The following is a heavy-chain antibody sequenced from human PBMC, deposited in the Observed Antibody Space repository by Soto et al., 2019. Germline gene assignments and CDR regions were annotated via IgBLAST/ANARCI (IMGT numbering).Heavy chain of an antibody. Sequence: SETLSLTCAAYGGSVNGYYWNWIRQPPGKGLEWIGEINHTGGTHYNPSLKSRVTISVDTSKNQFSLKLSSVTAADTAVYYCAREYSSSSSFDYWGQGTLVTVSS. J-gene: IGHJ4*02. CDR1: GGSVNGYY. CDR3: AREYSSSSSFDY. D-gene: IGHD6-6*01. V-gene: IGHV4-34*01. CDR2: INHTGGT.